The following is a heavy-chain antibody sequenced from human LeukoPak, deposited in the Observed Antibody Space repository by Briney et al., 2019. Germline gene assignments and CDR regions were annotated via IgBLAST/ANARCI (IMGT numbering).Heavy chain of an antibody. Sequence: GGSLRLSCVASGFSFNNYAMNWVRQAPGKGLEWVSLIIGSSGSTFYADSVKGRFTVSRDKSKNTLYLQMNSLRAQDTAVYYCAKGAYDYIEIAYFDYWGQGSLVTVSS. CDR3: AKGAYDYIEIAYFDY. CDR2: IIGSSGST. J-gene: IGHJ4*02. CDR1: GFSFNNYA. V-gene: IGHV3-23*01. D-gene: IGHD5-12*01.